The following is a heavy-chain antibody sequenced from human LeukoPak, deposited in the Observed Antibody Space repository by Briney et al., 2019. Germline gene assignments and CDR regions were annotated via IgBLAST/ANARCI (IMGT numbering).Heavy chain of an antibody. D-gene: IGHD4-17*01. J-gene: IGHJ4*02. Sequence: SGGSLRLSCAASGFTFSNYWMHWVRQAPGKGLVWVSRINSDGSSTTSADSVKGRFTISSDNAKNTLYLQMNSLRAEDTAVYYCAKGGATVIDYWGQGTLVTVSS. CDR3: AKGGATVIDY. V-gene: IGHV3-74*01. CDR2: INSDGSST. CDR1: GFTFSNYW.